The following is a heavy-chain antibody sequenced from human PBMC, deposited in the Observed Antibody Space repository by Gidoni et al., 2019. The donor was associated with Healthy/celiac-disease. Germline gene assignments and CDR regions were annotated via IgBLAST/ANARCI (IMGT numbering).Heavy chain of an antibody. CDR3: ARDLMVRGVMFFDY. Sequence: QVQLQESGPGLVKPSETLSLTCTVSGGSISSYYWSWIRQPAGKGLEWIGRIYTSGSTNYNPSLKSRVTMSVDTSKNQFSLKLSSVTAADTAVYYCARDLMVRGVMFFDYWGQGTLVTVSS. D-gene: IGHD3-10*01. CDR2: IYTSGST. CDR1: GGSISSYY. V-gene: IGHV4-4*07. J-gene: IGHJ4*02.